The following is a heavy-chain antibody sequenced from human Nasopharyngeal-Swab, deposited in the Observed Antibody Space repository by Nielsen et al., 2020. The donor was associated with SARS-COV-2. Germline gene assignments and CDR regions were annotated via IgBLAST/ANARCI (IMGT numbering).Heavy chain of an antibody. CDR3: AREGLSAASDY. Sequence: SETLSLTCTVAGYSISSGYYWGWIRQPPGKGLEWLGSIYHSGSTYYNPSLKSRVTISVDTSKSPFSLKLSSVTSADTALYYCAREGLSAASDYWGQGTLVTVSS. J-gene: IGHJ4*02. V-gene: IGHV4-38-2*02. CDR2: IYHSGST. CDR1: GYSISSGYY. D-gene: IGHD6-13*01.